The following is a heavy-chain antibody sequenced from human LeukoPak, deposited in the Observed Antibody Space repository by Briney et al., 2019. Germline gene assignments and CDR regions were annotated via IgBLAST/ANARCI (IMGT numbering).Heavy chain of an antibody. CDR3: ARTPVLGVPNGFDP. J-gene: IGHJ5*02. V-gene: IGHV3-21*01. CDR2: IGSGSTYM. CDR1: GFNFSAYN. D-gene: IGHD3-10*01. Sequence: GGSLRLSCAASGFNFSAYNMDWVRQAAGKGLEWVSSIGSGSTYMYYADSVKGRFTISRDNAKNSLFLQMDSLRAEDTAVYYCARTPVLGVPNGFDPWGQGTLVTVSS.